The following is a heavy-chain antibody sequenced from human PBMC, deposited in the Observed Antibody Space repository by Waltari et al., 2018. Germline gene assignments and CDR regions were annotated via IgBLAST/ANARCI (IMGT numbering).Heavy chain of an antibody. J-gene: IGHJ4*02. CDR2: INHSGST. D-gene: IGHD2-2*01. Sequence: QVQLQQWGAGLLKPSETLSLTCAVYGGSFSGYYWSWIRQPPGKGLEWSGEINHSGSTNYNPSLKSRVTISVDTSKNQFSLKLSSVTAADTAVYYCARGYCSSTSCFKRPRQWLVTYFDYWGQGTLVTVSS. V-gene: IGHV4-34*01. CDR1: GGSFSGYY. CDR3: ARGYCSSTSCFKRPRQWLVTYFDY.